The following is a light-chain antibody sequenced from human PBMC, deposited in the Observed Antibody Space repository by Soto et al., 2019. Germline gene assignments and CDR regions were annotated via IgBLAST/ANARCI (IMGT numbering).Light chain of an antibody. J-gene: IGLJ1*01. CDR3: SSYASSTTDV. CDR1: SSDVGDY. V-gene: IGLV2-14*03. Sequence: QSALTQPASVSGSPGQSITISCTGTSSDVGDYVSWCQQHPGKAPKLMIYDVSSRPSGVSNRFSGSKSGNTASLTISGLQAEDEADYYCSSYASSTTDVFGTGTKLTVL. CDR2: DVS.